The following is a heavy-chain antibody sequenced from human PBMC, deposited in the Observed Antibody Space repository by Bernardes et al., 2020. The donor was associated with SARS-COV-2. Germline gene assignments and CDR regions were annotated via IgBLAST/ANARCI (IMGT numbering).Heavy chain of an antibody. CDR2: IWYDGSNK. Sequence: GGSLRLSCAASGFTFSSYGMHWVRQAPGKGLEWVAVIWYDGSNKYYADSVKGRFTISRDNSKNTLYLQMNSLRAEDTAVYYCARENSSGWYENYFDYWGQGTLVTVSS. J-gene: IGHJ4*02. CDR3: ARENSSGWYENYFDY. CDR1: GFTFSSYG. D-gene: IGHD6-19*01. V-gene: IGHV3-33*01.